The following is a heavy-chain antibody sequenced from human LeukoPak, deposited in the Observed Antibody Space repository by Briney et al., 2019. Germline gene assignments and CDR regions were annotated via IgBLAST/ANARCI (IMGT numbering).Heavy chain of an antibody. D-gene: IGHD3-3*01. CDR3: ARDNDFWSGYTASSYYYYMDV. CDR1: GGTFSSYA. Sequence: SVKVSCKASGGTFSSYAISWVRQAPGQGLEWMGGIIPIFGTANYAQKFQGRVTITADESTSTAYMELSSLRSEDTAVYYCARDNDFWSGYTASSYYYYMDVWGKGTTVTVSS. J-gene: IGHJ6*03. V-gene: IGHV1-69*01. CDR2: IIPIFGTA.